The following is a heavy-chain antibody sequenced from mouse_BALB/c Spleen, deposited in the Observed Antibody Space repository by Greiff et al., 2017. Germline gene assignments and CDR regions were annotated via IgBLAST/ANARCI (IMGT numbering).Heavy chain of an antibody. CDR1: GFTFSSYA. CDR3: AREGYRLYYFDY. V-gene: IGHV5-6-5*01. CDR2: ISSGGST. Sequence: EVKLMESGGGLVKPGGSLKLSCAASGFTFSSYAMSWVRQTPEKRLEWVASISSGGSTYYPDSVKGRFTISRDNARNILYLQMSSLRSEDTAMYYCAREGYRLYYFDYWGQGTTLTVSS. D-gene: IGHD3-2*02. J-gene: IGHJ2*01.